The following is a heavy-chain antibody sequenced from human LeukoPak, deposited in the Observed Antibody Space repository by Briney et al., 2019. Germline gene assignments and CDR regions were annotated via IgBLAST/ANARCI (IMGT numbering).Heavy chain of an antibody. CDR1: GFAFSSYA. V-gene: IGHV3-23*01. CDR3: AKEFGYGENHFDY. J-gene: IGHJ4*02. Sequence: GGSLRLSCAASGFAFSSYAMSWVRQAPGKGLEWVSGISGSGGSTYYADSVKGRFTISRDKSKSTLYLHMNSLRAEDTALYYCAKEFGYGENHFDYWGQGTLVTVSS. D-gene: IGHD4-17*01. CDR2: ISGSGGST.